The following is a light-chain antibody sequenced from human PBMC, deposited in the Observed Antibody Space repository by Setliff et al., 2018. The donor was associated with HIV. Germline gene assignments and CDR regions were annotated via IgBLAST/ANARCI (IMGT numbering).Light chain of an antibody. Sequence: QSVLTQPASVSGSPGQSITISCTGTSSDIGGYNYVSWYQHHPGKAPKLIIFEVTNRPSGVSARFSGSKSGNTASLTISGLQSEDEADYYCSSYVGSSSGVFGGGTKVTVL. J-gene: IGLJ3*02. V-gene: IGLV2-14*01. CDR2: EVT. CDR1: SSDIGGYNY. CDR3: SSYVGSSSGV.